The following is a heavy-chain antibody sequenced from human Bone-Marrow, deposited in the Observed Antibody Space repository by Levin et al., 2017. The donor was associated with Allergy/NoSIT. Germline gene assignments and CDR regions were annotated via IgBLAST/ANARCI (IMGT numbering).Heavy chain of an antibody. CDR2: IRGSGGST. D-gene: IGHD3-3*01. V-gene: IGHV3-23*01. CDR3: AKGHFGNYDFWSGSFDY. CDR1: GFTFSSYA. Sequence: ETLSLTCAASGFTFSSYAMSWVRQAPGKGLEWVSGIRGSGGSTYYADSVKGRFTISRDNSKNTLYLQMNSLRAEDTAVYYCAKGHFGNYDFWSGSFDYWGQGTLVTVSS. J-gene: IGHJ4*02.